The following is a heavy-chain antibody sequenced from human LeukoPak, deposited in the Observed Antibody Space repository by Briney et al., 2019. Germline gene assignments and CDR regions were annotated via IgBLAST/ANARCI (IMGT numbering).Heavy chain of an antibody. D-gene: IGHD1-26*01. V-gene: IGHV1-2*04. CDR3: ARDLEVVDESYSNYYYYGMDV. Sequence: ASMKVSCKASGYTFTGYYMHWVRQAPGQGLEWMGWINPNSGGTNYAQKFQGWVTMTRDTSISTAYMELSRLRSDDTAVYYCARDLEVVDESYSNYYYYGMDVWGQGTTVTVSS. J-gene: IGHJ6*02. CDR1: GYTFTGYY. CDR2: INPNSGGT.